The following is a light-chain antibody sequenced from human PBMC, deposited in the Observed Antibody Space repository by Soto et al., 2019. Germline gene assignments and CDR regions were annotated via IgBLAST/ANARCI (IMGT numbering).Light chain of an antibody. CDR3: QQYDRYSYS. V-gene: IGKV1-5*01. Sequence: DIQMTQSPSTLSASVGDRVTITCRASQSISKWVAWYQQKPGKAPKILISDASTLESGVPSRFSGSGSGTEFTLTISSLQPADFATYYCQQYDRYSYSFGQGTKLEIK. J-gene: IGKJ2*01. CDR2: DAS. CDR1: QSISKW.